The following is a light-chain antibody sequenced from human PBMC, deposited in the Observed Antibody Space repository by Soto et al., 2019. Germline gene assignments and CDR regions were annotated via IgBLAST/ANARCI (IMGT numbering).Light chain of an antibody. CDR1: SSDLGGYNF. CDR3: CSYTSSSHYV. J-gene: IGLJ1*01. CDR2: QVS. V-gene: IGLV2-14*01. Sequence: QSALSHPASVSWSPGHSITISCTGTSSDLGGYNFVSWYQHHPGKAPKLMIYQVSNRPSGVSNRFSGSKSGNTASLTISGLQAEEEADYYCCSYTSSSHYVFGTGTKATVL.